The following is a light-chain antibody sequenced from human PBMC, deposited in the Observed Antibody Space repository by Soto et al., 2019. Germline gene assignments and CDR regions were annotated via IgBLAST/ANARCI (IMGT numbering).Light chain of an antibody. V-gene: IGLV2-14*01. Sequence: QSVLTQPASVSGSPGQSITISCTGTSSDVGSYKYVSWYQQHPGKAPKLMIYEVSNRPSGVSNRFSGSKSGNTASLTISGLQAEDEADYHCSSYTISTTCVVFGGGTKVTVL. CDR2: EVS. CDR3: SSYTISTTCVV. CDR1: SSDVGSYKY. J-gene: IGLJ2*01.